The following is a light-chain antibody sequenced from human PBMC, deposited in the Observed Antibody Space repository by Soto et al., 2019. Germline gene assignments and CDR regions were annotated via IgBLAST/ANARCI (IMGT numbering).Light chain of an antibody. Sequence: DNQMTQSPSTLSASVGDRVTITCWASQSISSWLAWYQQKPGKAPKLLIYKASSLESGVPSRFSGSGSGTEFTLTISSLQPDDFATYYCQHLWTFGQGTKVDIK. V-gene: IGKV1-5*03. J-gene: IGKJ1*01. CDR1: QSISSW. CDR3: QHLWT. CDR2: KAS.